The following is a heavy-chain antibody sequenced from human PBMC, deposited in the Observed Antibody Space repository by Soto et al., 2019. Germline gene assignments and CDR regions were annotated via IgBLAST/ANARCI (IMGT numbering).Heavy chain of an antibody. CDR3: AREGRYFDL. CDR2: INHSGST. J-gene: IGHJ2*01. V-gene: IGHV4-34*01. Sequence: SETLSLTCAVGGGCCSNYCWSWIRQPPGKGLEWGGEINHSGSTNYNPSLKSRVTISVDTSKNQFSLKLSSVTAADTAVYYCAREGRYFDLWGRGTLVTVSS. CDR1: GGCCSNYC.